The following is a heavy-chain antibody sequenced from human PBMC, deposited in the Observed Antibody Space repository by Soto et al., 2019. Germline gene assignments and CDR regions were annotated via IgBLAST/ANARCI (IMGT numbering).Heavy chain of an antibody. Sequence: GGSLRLSCVGSGFTFSTYDMSWVRQAPGKGLEWVSSVSAGDESAYYADSVKGRFTISRDNSMGTLYLQLDSLRAEDTAVYYCAKWVVSASMVPGYFYHWGPGTLVTVSS. CDR3: AKWVVSASMVPGYFYH. D-gene: IGHD1-26*01. CDR1: GFTFSTYD. V-gene: IGHV3-23*01. J-gene: IGHJ1*01. CDR2: VSAGDESA.